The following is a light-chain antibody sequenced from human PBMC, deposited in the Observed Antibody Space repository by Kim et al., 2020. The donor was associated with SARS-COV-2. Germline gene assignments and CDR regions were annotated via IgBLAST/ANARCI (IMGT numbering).Light chain of an antibody. Sequence: ALKLTCSLSSGHDSYAIAGNQQQPEKGPRYLMERNSDGSHSKGDGIPARFSGSSSGAERYLTIPSLQSEDEAGYYGQTWGTGIVVFGGGTQLTVL. CDR1: SGHDSYA. CDR2: RNSDGSH. J-gene: IGLJ2*01. CDR3: QTWGTGIVV. V-gene: IGLV4-69*01.